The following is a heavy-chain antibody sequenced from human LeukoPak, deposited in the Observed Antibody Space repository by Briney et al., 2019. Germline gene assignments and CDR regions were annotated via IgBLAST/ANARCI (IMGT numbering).Heavy chain of an antibody. CDR3: ARLAAPLRRAFDI. V-gene: IGHV4-4*09. Sequence: SETLSLTCTVSGGSISSYYWSWIRQPPGKGLGWIGYIYTSGSTNYNPSLKSRVTISVDTSKNQFSLKLSSVTAADTAVYYCARLAAPLRRAFDIWGQGTMVTVSS. CDR2: IYTSGST. D-gene: IGHD2-15*01. CDR1: GGSISSYY. J-gene: IGHJ3*02.